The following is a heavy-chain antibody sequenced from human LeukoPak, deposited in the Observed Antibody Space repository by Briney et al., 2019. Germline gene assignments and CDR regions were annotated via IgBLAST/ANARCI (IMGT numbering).Heavy chain of an antibody. D-gene: IGHD3-22*01. J-gene: IGHJ4*02. CDR1: GFTFSSYA. V-gene: IGHV3-23*01. CDR2: ISGSGGST. Sequence: GGSLRLSCAASGFTFSSYAMSWVRQAPGKGLEWVSAISGSGGSTYYADSVKGRFTISRDNSKNTLYLQMNSLRAEDTAAYYCAKMASYYDSSGYYIQDFDYWGQGTLVTVSS. CDR3: AKMASYYDSSGYYIQDFDY.